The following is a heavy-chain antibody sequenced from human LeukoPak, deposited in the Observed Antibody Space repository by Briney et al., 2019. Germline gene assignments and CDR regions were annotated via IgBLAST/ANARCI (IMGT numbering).Heavy chain of an antibody. V-gene: IGHV3-66*01. CDR2: IYSSGTT. CDR1: GFTFSSYS. J-gene: IGHJ5*02. D-gene: IGHD1-20*01. CDR3: ARGEYNWNDLHL. Sequence: GGSLRLSCAASGFTFSSYSMNWVRQAPGKGLEWVSVIYSSGTTYYADSVKGRFTISRGNSKNTLYLQMNSLRAEDTAVYYCARGEYNWNDLHLWGQGTLVTVSS.